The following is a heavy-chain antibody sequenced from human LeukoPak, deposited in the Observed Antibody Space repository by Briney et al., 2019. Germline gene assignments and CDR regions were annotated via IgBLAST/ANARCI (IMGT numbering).Heavy chain of an antibody. CDR2: ISYSGST. D-gene: IGHD3-9*01. V-gene: IGHV4-59*01. CDR1: GGSFTPYY. Sequence: PSETLSLTCTVSGGSFTPYYWSWIRQPPGKGLEWIGHISYSGSTNYNPSLKSRVTVSIDTSKNQVSLKLSSMTAADTAVYYCARDLDDILTGYSHFDYWGQGTLVTVSS. J-gene: IGHJ4*02. CDR3: ARDLDDILTGYSHFDY.